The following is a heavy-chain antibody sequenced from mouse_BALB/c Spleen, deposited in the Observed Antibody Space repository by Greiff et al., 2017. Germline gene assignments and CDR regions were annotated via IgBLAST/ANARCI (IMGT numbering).Heavy chain of an antibody. CDR3: ARSLRWYFDV. D-gene: IGHD1-1*01. V-gene: IGHV5-17*02. Sequence: EVKLMESGGGLVQPGGSRKLSCAASGFTFSSFGMHWVRQAPEKGLEWVAYISSGSSTIYYADTVKGRFTISRDNPKNTLFLQMTSLRSEDTAMYYCARSLRWYFDVWGAGTTVTVSS. J-gene: IGHJ1*01. CDR2: ISSGSSTI. CDR1: GFTFSSFG.